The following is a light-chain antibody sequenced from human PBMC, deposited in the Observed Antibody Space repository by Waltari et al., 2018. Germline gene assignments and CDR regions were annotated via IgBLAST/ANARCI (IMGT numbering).Light chain of an antibody. CDR1: QTITAY. Sequence: DVQLTQSPSSLSASLGDRVSIPCRASQTITAYLNWYQLKPGRAPKLLIYDASHLQTGVPSRFSGSGSGTVFTLTISGLQPEDFATYYCQQSQVANTFGQGTRLDI. J-gene: IGKJ2*01. V-gene: IGKV1-39*01. CDR2: DAS. CDR3: QQSQVANT.